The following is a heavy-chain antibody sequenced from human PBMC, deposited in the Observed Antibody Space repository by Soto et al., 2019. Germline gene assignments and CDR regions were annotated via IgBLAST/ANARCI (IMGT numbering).Heavy chain of an antibody. Sequence: EVQLLESGGDLIQPGGSLRLSCAASGFTFSSYAMSWVRQARGKGLGWVSAISSSGVSTFYADSVKGRFTISRDNSRNTLYLQMNSLRAEDTAIYYCAKDQPMTQPRPYFDYWGQGTLVTVSS. CDR3: AKDQPMTQPRPYFDY. CDR1: GFTFSSYA. D-gene: IGHD3-22*01. V-gene: IGHV3-23*01. CDR2: ISSSGVST. J-gene: IGHJ4*02.